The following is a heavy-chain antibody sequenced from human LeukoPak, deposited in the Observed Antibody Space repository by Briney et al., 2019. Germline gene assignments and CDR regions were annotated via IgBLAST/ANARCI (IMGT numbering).Heavy chain of an antibody. V-gene: IGHV3-30-3*01. CDR3: ARDYYYDSSGYPSYFDY. CDR2: ISYDGSNK. Sequence: GGSLRLSCAASGFTFSSYAMHWVRQAPGKGLEWVAVISYDGSNKYYADSVEGRFTISRDNSKNTLYLQMNSLRAEDTAVYYCARDYYYDSSGYPSYFDYWGQGTLVTVSS. CDR1: GFTFSSYA. D-gene: IGHD3-22*01. J-gene: IGHJ4*02.